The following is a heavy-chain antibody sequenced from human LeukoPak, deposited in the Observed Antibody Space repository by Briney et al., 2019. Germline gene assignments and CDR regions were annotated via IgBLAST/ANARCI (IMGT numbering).Heavy chain of an antibody. V-gene: IGHV3-66*02. Sequence: GESLRLSCAASGFTVSNNYMTWVRQAPGKGLEWVSLIYSGGSTYYADSVKGRFTISRDNSKNTLYLQMNSLRAEDTAVYYCVGGYGDYVWSFDYWGQGTLVTVSS. CDR3: VGGYGDYVWSFDY. CDR2: IYSGGST. J-gene: IGHJ4*02. D-gene: IGHD4-17*01. CDR1: GFTVSNNY.